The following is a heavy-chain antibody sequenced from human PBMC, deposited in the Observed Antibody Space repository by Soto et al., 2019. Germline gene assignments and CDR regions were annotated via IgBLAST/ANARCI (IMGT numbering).Heavy chain of an antibody. D-gene: IGHD5-18*01. V-gene: IGHV3-30*18. CDR1: GFTFSSYG. J-gene: IGHJ6*02. Sequence: PGGPLRLSCATSGFTFSSYGIHRVPQGPGKGLEWVAVISYDGSNKYYADSVKGRFTISRDNSKNTLYLQMNSLRAEDTAVYYCAKDPATQLWGLRGMEVWGQGTTVTVSS. CDR2: ISYDGSNK. CDR3: AKDPATQLWGLRGMEV.